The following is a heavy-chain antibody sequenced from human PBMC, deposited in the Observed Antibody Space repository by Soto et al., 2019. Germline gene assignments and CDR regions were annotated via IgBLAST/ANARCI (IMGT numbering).Heavy chain of an antibody. Sequence: GGSLRLSCAASGFTFSSSTMNWGRQAPGKGLEWVSSISSSSSYIYYADSVKGRFTISRDNAKNSLYLQMNSLRAEDTAVYYCARDREIAVAGFDYWGQGTLVTVSS. J-gene: IGHJ4*02. CDR1: GFTFSSST. V-gene: IGHV3-21*01. CDR2: ISSSSSYI. CDR3: ARDREIAVAGFDY. D-gene: IGHD6-19*01.